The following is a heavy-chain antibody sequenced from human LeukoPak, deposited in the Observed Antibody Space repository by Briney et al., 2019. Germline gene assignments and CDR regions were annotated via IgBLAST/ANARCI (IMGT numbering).Heavy chain of an antibody. CDR2: IAGSDGFT. Sequence: GGSLRLSCAVSEFTVSSTYMSWVRQAPGKGLEWVSVIAGSDGFTQYADSVKGRFTISRDNSKNTVYLQMNRLRVEDTALYYCVRSLDYWGQGTLVTVSS. V-gene: IGHV3-53*01. CDR1: EFTVSSTY. CDR3: VRSLDY. J-gene: IGHJ4*02.